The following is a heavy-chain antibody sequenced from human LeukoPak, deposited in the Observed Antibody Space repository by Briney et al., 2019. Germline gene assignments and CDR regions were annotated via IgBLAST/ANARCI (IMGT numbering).Heavy chain of an antibody. CDR3: ARELKVTTLITASFDY. Sequence: SETLSLTCAVYGGXFSGYFWSWIRQPPGKGLEWIGEINYSGRTNYNPSLKSRVTMSLDTSNNQFSLKLSSVTAADTAVYYCARELKVTTLITASFDYWGQGSLVTVSS. CDR1: GGXFSGYF. CDR2: INYSGRT. V-gene: IGHV4-34*01. D-gene: IGHD4-17*01. J-gene: IGHJ4*02.